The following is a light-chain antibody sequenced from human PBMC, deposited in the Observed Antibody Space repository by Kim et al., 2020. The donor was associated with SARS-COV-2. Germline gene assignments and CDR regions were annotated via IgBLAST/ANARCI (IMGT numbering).Light chain of an antibody. CDR2: EDN. CDR1: SGSIASNY. V-gene: IGLV6-57*02. Sequence: NFMLTQPHSVSESPGKTVTISCTGSSGSIASNYVQWYQQRPGSAPTTVIYEDNQRPSGVPDRFSGSIDSSSNSASPTISGLKTEDEADYYCQSYDSSTWVFGGGTKLTVL. CDR3: QSYDSSTWV. J-gene: IGLJ3*02.